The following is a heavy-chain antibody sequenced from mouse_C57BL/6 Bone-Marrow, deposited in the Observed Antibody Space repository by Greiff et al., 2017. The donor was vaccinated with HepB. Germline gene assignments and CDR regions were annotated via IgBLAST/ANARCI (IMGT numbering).Heavy chain of an antibody. Sequence: EVKVVESGGGLVQPGGSLSLSCAASGFTFTDYYMSWVRQPPGKALEWVGFIRNKANGYTTEYSASVKGRFTISRDNYQSSLYLQMKALRAEDSATYYCARYPYCAYYFDYWGQGTTLTVSS. V-gene: IGHV7-3*01. CDR1: GFTFTDYY. D-gene: IGHD2-10*01. CDR2: IRNKANGYTT. CDR3: ARYPYCAYYFDY. J-gene: IGHJ2*01.